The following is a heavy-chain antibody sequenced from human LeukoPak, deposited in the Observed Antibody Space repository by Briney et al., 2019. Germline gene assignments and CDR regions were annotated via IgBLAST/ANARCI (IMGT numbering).Heavy chain of an antibody. CDR3: ARGGFDP. V-gene: IGHV4-61*02. CDR1: GGSISSGNYY. CDR2: IDTRGST. J-gene: IGHJ5*02. Sequence: SQTLSLTCTVSGGSISSGNYYWSWIRQPAGKGLEWIGRIDTRGSTNCNPSLKSRATISVDTSNNQFSLQLRSVTAADTAEYYCARGGFDPWGQGTLVTVSS.